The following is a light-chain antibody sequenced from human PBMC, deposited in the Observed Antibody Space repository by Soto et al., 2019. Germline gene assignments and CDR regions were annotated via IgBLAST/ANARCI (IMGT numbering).Light chain of an antibody. CDR1: QSVSSN. CDR2: GAS. J-gene: IGKJ1*01. CDR3: QQYYNWPRT. V-gene: IGKV3-15*01. Sequence: EIVMTQSPATLSVSPGERATLSCRASQSVSSNLAWYQQKPVQAPRLLIYGASTRATGIPARFSGSGSGTEFTLSISSLQSEDFAVYDCQQYYNWPRTFGQGTKVEIK.